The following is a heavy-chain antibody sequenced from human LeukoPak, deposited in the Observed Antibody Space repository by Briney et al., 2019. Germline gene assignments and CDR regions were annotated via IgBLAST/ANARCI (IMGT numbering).Heavy chain of an antibody. CDR2: ISYDGSNK. V-gene: IGHV3-30*18. Sequence: GGSLRLSCAASGFTFISYGMHWVRQAPGKGLERVAVISYDGSNKYYADSVKDRVTISRDNPKTTMYLQMNSLRAEDTAMYYCAKDHVRFSVYYYMDVWGKGTTVTVSS. D-gene: IGHD3-3*01. CDR1: GFTFISYG. CDR3: AKDHVRFSVYYYMDV. J-gene: IGHJ6*03.